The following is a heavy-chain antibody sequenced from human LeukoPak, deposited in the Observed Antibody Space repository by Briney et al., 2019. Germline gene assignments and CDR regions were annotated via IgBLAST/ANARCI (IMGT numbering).Heavy chain of an antibody. CDR3: ARGRGAARRNDY. D-gene: IGHD6-6*01. CDR2: INHSGST. V-gene: IGHV4-34*01. J-gene: IGHJ4*02. CDR1: GGSFSGYY. Sequence: PSETLSLTCAVYGGSFSGYYWGWIRQPPGKGLEWIGEINHSGSTNYSPSLKSRVTISVDTSKNQFSLKLSSVTAADTAVYYCARGRGAARRNDYWDQGTLVTVSS.